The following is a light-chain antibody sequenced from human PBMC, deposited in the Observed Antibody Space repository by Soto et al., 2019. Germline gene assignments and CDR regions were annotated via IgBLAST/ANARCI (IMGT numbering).Light chain of an antibody. CDR1: RSVLHSSNNKNY. CDR2: WTS. Sequence: DIVMTQSPDSLAVSLGERATVNCKSSRSVLHSSNNKNYLAWYQQKQGQPPKLLIYWTSTRESGVPDRFSGSGSETDFTLTISSLQAEDVAVYYCHQYFSSPPTFGQGTKLEIK. J-gene: IGKJ2*01. V-gene: IGKV4-1*01. CDR3: HQYFSSPPT.